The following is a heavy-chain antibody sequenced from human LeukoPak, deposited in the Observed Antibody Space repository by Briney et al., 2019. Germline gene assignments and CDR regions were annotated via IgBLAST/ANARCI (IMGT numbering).Heavy chain of an antibody. Sequence: GESLKISCKGSGYSFTSFWIGWVRQVLGKGLEWMGIIYPCDSDTRYSPSFQGQVTISADKSISTAYLQWSSLKASDTAMYYCASGEMATIIIAEYFQHWGQGTVVTVSS. J-gene: IGHJ1*01. CDR3: ASGEMATIIIAEYFQH. CDR2: IYPCDSDT. D-gene: IGHD5-24*01. V-gene: IGHV5-51*01. CDR1: GYSFTSFW.